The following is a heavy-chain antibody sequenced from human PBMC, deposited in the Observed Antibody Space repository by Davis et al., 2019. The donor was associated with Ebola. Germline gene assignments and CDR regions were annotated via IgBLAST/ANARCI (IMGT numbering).Heavy chain of an antibody. D-gene: IGHD4-17*01. CDR1: GFTFSSYG. J-gene: IGHJ4*02. V-gene: IGHV3-30*02. Sequence: GESLKISCAASGFTFSSYGMHWVRQAPGKGLEWVAFIRHDGSDRYYADSVKGRFTISRDNSKNALYLEMNSLTPEDTAVYYCAKDDPTTVDYWGQGTLVTVSS. CDR2: IRHDGSDR. CDR3: AKDDPTTVDY.